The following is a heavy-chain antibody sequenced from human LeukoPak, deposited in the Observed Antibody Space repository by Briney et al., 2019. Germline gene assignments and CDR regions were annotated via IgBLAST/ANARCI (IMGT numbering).Heavy chain of an antibody. D-gene: IGHD5-24*01. CDR1: GFTFSSYG. CDR3: ARVGGKLHPYPYYYGMDV. V-gene: IGHV3-33*08. CDR2: IWYDGSNK. Sequence: GGSLRLSCAASGFTFSSYGMHWVRQAPGKGLEWVAVIWYDGSNKYYADSVKGRFTISRDNSKSTLYLQMNSLRAEDTAVYYCARVGGKLHPYPYYYGMDVWGQGTTVTVSS. J-gene: IGHJ6*02.